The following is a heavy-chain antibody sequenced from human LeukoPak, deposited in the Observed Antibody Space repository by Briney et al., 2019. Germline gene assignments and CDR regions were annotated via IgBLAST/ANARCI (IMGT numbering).Heavy chain of an antibody. J-gene: IGHJ4*02. CDR2: IYYSGST. D-gene: IGHD6-6*01. V-gene: IGHV4-59*01. CDR1: GGSISSYC. Sequence: SETLSLTCTVSGGSISSYCWSWIRQPPGKGLEWIGYIYYSGSTNYNPSLKSRVTISVDTSKNQFSLKLSSVTAADTAVYYCARVDPDSSSTLEVFDYWGQGTLVTVSS. CDR3: ARVDPDSSSTLEVFDY.